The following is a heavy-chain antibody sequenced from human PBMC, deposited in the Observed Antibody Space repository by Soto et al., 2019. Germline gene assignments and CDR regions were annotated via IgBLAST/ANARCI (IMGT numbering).Heavy chain of an antibody. CDR1: GVSISSGGYS. V-gene: IGHV4-30-2*01. Sequence: QLQLQESGSGLVKPSQTLSLTCAVSGVSISSGGYSWSWIRQPQGKGLEWIGYTYHSGSTYYNPALQLRVTISVDRYKHQFSLKLCSVTRADTSWYYCAAGGGLPRYYWGQGTLVTVSS. CDR2: TYHSGST. J-gene: IGHJ4*02. CDR3: AAGGGLPRYY. D-gene: IGHD5-12*01.